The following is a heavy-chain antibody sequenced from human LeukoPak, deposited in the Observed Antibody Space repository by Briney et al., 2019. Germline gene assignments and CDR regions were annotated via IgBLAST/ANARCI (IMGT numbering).Heavy chain of an antibody. V-gene: IGHV1-18*01. D-gene: IGHD6-19*01. J-gene: IGHJ6*02. CDR3: ARDVSIAVAGKDYYYYYDMDV. CDR2: ISAYNGNT. Sequence: GASVKVSCKASGYTFTSYGISWVRQAPGQGLEWMGWISAYNGNTNYAQKLQGRVTMITDTSTSTAYMELRSLRSDDTAVYYCARDVSIAVAGKDYYYYYDMDVWGQGTTVTVSS. CDR1: GYTFTSYG.